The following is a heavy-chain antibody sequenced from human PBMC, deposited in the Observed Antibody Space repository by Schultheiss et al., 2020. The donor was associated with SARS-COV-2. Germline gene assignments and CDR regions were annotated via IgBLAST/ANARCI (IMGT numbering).Heavy chain of an antibody. D-gene: IGHD3-22*01. Sequence: GGSLRLSCAASGFIFSSYEMNWVRQAPGKGLEWVSAISGSGGSTYYADSVKGRFTISRDNSKNTLYLQMNSLRAEDTAVYYCARAPPENYYDSSGYPDYWGQGTLVTV. CDR2: ISGSGGST. CDR1: GFIFSSYE. V-gene: IGHV3-23*01. CDR3: ARAPPENYYDSSGYPDY. J-gene: IGHJ4*02.